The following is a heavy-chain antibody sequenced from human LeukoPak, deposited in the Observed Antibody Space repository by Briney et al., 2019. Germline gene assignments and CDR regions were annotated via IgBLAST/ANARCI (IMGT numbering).Heavy chain of an antibody. CDR2: ISGSGYNT. CDR3: AKDYIGYDQDFDY. Sequence: GGSLRLSCAASGFTFSSYAMSWVRQAPGKGLEWVSSISGSGYNTYYANFVKGRFSISRDNSKNTLDLQMNSLRAEDTAVYYCAKDYIGYDQDFDYWGQGTLVTVSS. V-gene: IGHV3-23*01. CDR1: GFTFSSYA. D-gene: IGHD2-2*01. J-gene: IGHJ4*02.